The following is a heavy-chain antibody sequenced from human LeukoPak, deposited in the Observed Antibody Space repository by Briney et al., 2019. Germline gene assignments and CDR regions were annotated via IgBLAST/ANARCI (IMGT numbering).Heavy chain of an antibody. Sequence: SVKVSCKASGGTFSSYAISWVRQAPGQELEWMGGIIPIFGTANYAQKFQGRVTITADESTSTAYMELSSLRSEDTAVYYCARYWKNWFDPWGQGTLVTVSS. D-gene: IGHD1-1*01. CDR1: GGTFSSYA. V-gene: IGHV1-69*13. CDR2: IIPIFGTA. J-gene: IGHJ5*02. CDR3: ARYWKNWFDP.